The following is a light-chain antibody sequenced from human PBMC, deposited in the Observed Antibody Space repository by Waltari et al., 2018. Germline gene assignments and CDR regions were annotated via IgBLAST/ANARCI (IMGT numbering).Light chain of an antibody. CDR1: ASHIGGHL. V-gene: IGLV1-44*01. CDR3: ASWDDSLNGHWV. Sequence: QSVLTPTPSASGTPGPRVTISCSGSASHIGGHLVNWYQQLPGKAPKLLIDSIVLRPAGVPDRFSGSKSGTSASLAISGLQSEDEADYCCASWDDSLNGHWVFGGGTKVTVL. CDR2: SIV. J-gene: IGLJ3*02.